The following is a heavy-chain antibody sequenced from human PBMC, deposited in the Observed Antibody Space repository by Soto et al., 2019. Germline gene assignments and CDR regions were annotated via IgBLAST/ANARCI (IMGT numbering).Heavy chain of an antibody. J-gene: IGHJ4*02. V-gene: IGHV3-23*01. Sequence: QAGGSLRLSCAASGFTFSSYAMSWVRQAPGKGLEWVSAISGSGGSTYYADSVKGRFTISRDNSKNTLYLQMNSLRAEDTAVYYCAKAPNIGWLRPLYYFDYWGQGTLVTVSS. CDR3: AKAPNIGWLRPLYYFDY. CDR1: GFTFSSYA. D-gene: IGHD3-22*01. CDR2: ISGSGGST.